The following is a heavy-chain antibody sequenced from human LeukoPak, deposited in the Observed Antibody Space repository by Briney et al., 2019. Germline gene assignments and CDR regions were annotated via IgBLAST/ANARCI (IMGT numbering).Heavy chain of an antibody. J-gene: IGHJ3*02. CDR1: GFTFSSYA. Sequence: GGSLRLSCAASGFTFSSYAMHWVRQAPGKGLEWVSVISCDGSNKYYADSVKGRFTIARDNSKNTLYRQMNSLRAEDTAGYYCAIGVDELLWFGELELDAFDIWGQGTMVTVSS. D-gene: IGHD3-10*01. CDR3: AIGVDELLWFGELELDAFDI. CDR2: ISCDGSNK. V-gene: IGHV3-30*04.